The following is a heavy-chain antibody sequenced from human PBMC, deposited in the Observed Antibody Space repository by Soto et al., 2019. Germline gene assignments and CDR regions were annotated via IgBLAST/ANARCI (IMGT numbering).Heavy chain of an antibody. CDR2: ISWNSGSI. V-gene: IGHV3-9*01. CDR1: GFTFDDYA. CDR3: AKASNLGGWGGMDV. D-gene: IGHD3-16*01. J-gene: IGHJ6*02. Sequence: EVQLVESGGGLVQPGRSLRLSCAASGFTFDDYAMHWVRQAPGKGLEWVSGISWNSGSIGYADSVKGRFTISRDNAKNSLNLQMTSLRAEDTALYYCAKASNLGGWGGMDVWGQGTTVTVSS.